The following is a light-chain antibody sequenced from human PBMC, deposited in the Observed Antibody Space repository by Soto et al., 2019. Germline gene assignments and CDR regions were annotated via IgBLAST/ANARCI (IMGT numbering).Light chain of an antibody. Sequence: QSVLTRPPSASGTPGLSVTIYWSGGSSNVGTNTVSWYQHLPGTAPKLLIYINDQRPSGVPDRFSGSKSGTSASLAITGLQSEDEGIYYCATWDDSLSGWVFGGGTKLTAL. CDR1: SSNVGTNT. CDR3: ATWDDSLSGWV. J-gene: IGLJ3*02. CDR2: IND. V-gene: IGLV1-44*01.